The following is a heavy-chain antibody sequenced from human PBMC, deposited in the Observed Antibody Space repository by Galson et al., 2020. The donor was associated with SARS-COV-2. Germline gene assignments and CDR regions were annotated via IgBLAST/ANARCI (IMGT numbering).Heavy chain of an antibody. Sequence: SVKVSCKASGGTFSSYDISWVRQAPGQGLEWMGGIIPIFGTANYAQKFQGRVTITADESTSTAYMELSSLRSEDTAVYYCARAPPGGIAAAGTPRAPFGYWGQGTLVTVSS. CDR1: GGTFSSYD. V-gene: IGHV1-69*13. CDR2: IIPIFGTA. D-gene: IGHD6-13*01. CDR3: ARAPPGGIAAAGTPRAPFGY. J-gene: IGHJ4*02.